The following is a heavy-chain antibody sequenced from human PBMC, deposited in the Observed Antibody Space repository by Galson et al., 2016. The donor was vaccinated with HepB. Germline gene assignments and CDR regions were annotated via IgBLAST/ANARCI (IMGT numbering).Heavy chain of an antibody. CDR2: LSGNGGST. J-gene: IGHJ4*02. CDR3: AKDGPSSWRLDY. D-gene: IGHD6-13*01. CDR1: GFTFSSYG. V-gene: IGHV3-23*01. Sequence: LRLSCAASGFTFSSYGMSWVRQAPGKGLEWVSTLSGNGGSTYYADSVKGRFTISRDNSKDTLYLQMNSLRVEDTAVYHCAKDGPSSWRLDYWGQGNRVTVSS.